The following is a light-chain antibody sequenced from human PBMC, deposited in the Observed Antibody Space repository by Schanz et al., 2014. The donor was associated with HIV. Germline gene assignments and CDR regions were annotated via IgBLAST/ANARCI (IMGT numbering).Light chain of an antibody. CDR2: SNN. CDR3: AAWDDSLNGQI. J-gene: IGLJ2*01. V-gene: IGLV1-44*01. CDR1: RSNIGRNT. Sequence: QSVLTQPPSASGTPGQRVTISCSGSRSNIGRNTVNWYQQLPRTAPKLLIYSNNQRPSGVPDRFSASKSDTSGSLAITGLQAEDEAEYHCAAWDDSLNGQIFGGGTKLTVL.